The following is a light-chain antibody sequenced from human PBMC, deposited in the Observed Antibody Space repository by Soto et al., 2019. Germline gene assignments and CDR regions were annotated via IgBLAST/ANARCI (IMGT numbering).Light chain of an antibody. J-gene: IGKJ5*01. V-gene: IGKV1-27*01. CDR3: QQTYTTPEIT. CDR2: AAS. Sequence: DFQMTQSPSSLSASVGDTVTLTCRASQGFTNYLAWYQQTPGKAPKLLIYAASTLQSGVPPRFSGSGSGTHFTLTISSLQPEDAATYYCQQTYTTPEITFGQGTRLEIK. CDR1: QGFTNY.